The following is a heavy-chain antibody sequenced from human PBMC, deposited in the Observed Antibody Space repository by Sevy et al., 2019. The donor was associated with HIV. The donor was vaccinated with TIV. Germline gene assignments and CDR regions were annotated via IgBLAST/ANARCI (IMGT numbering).Heavy chain of an antibody. CDR2: ISSSGSYI. Sequence: GGSLRLSCAASGFAFSSYSMSWVRQAPGKGLEWVASISSSGSYIYYADSVKDRFTISRDNAKDSLFQQMNSLGAEDTAEYYGAGVDQGQQLGRDDYWGQGTLVTVSS. J-gene: IGHJ4*02. D-gene: IGHD6-13*01. V-gene: IGHV3-21*01. CDR3: AGVDQGQQLGRDDY. CDR1: GFAFSSYS.